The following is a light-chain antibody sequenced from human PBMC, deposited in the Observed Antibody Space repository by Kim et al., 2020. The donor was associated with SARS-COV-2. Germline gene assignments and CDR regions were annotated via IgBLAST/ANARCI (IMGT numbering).Light chain of an antibody. CDR2: DAS. Sequence: FPGERATPSCRASQRVTGTYLAWYQQKPGQAPRLLISDASSRAAGIPDRFSGNGSGTDFTLTISRLEPGDSAVYHCQQYGDSPKTFGQGTKVDIK. CDR1: QRVTGTY. CDR3: QQYGDSPKT. J-gene: IGKJ1*01. V-gene: IGKV3-20*01.